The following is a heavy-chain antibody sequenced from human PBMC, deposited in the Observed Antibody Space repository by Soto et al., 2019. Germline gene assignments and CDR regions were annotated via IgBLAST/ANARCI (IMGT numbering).Heavy chain of an antibody. J-gene: IGHJ6*01. CDR1: GFTFSSYW. CDR2: INSDGSST. D-gene: IGHD3-22*01. CDR3: ARVVGYGISGYYPHYYYYGMDV. Sequence: PGGSLRLSCAASGFTFSSYWMHWVRQAPGKRQVWVSRINSDGSSTSYADSVKGRFTISRDNAKNTLYLQMNSLSAEDLAVYYCARVVGYGISGYYPHYYYYGMDVWGQGTTVTVSS. V-gene: IGHV3-74*01.